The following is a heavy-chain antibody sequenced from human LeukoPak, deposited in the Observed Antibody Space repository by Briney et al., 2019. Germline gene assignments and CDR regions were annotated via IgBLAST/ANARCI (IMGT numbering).Heavy chain of an antibody. Sequence: SETLSLTCTVSGGSISSSTYYWAWIRQPPGKGLEWIGSIYYSGSTYYNPSLKSRVTISVDTSKNQFSLNLSSVTAADTAVYYCARDRGITIFGVVVLDYNSFDPWGQGTLVIVSS. V-gene: IGHV4-39*07. D-gene: IGHD3-3*01. CDR1: GGSISSSTYY. J-gene: IGHJ5*02. CDR2: IYYSGST. CDR3: ARDRGITIFGVVVLDYNSFDP.